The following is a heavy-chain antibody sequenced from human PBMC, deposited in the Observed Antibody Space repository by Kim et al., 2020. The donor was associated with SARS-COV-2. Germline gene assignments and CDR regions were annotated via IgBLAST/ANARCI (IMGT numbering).Heavy chain of an antibody. J-gene: IGHJ6*02. Sequence: GGSLRLSCAASGFTFSSYDMHWVRQATGKGLEWVSAIGTAGDTYYPGSVKGRFTISRENAKNSLYLQMNSLRAGDTAVYYCARALGATTGYYYYGMDVWGQGTTVTVSS. D-gene: IGHD1-26*01. V-gene: IGHV3-13*01. CDR3: ARALGATTGYYYYGMDV. CDR2: IGTAGDT. CDR1: GFTFSSYD.